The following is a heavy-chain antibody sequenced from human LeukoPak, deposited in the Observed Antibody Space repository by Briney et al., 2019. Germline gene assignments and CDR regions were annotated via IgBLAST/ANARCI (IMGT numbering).Heavy chain of an antibody. V-gene: IGHV1-18*01. CDR1: GYTFTSYG. CDR2: ISAYNGNT. Sequence: ASVKVSCKASGYTFTSYGISWVRQAPGQGLEWMGWISAYNGNTNYAQKLQGRVTMTTDTSTSTAYMELRSLSSDDTAVYYCARAIGDYDILTGAYYYYYMDVWGKGTTVTVSS. D-gene: IGHD3-9*01. J-gene: IGHJ6*03. CDR3: ARAIGDYDILTGAYYYYYMDV.